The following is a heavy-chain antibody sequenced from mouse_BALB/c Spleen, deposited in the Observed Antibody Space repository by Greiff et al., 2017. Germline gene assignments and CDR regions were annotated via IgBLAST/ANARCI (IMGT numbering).Heavy chain of an antibody. J-gene: IGHJ3*01. V-gene: IGHV3-6*02. D-gene: IGHD1-2*01. CDR3: ARDGGLLRLPAWFAY. CDR2: ISYDGSN. CDR1: GYSITSGYY. Sequence: EVQLVESGPGLVKPSQSLSLTCSVTGYSITSGYYWNWIRQFPGNKLEWMGYISYDGSNNYNPSLKNRISITRDTSKNQFFLKLNSVTTEDTATYYCARDGGLLRLPAWFAYWGQGTLVTVSA.